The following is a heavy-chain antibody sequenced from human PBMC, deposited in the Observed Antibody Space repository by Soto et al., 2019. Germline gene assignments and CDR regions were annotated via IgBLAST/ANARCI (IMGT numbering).Heavy chain of an antibody. V-gene: IGHV4-34*01. D-gene: IGHD6-6*01. Sequence: PSATLSLTCAVYGGSISGYYWSWIRQPPGKGLEWIGEINHSGSTNYNPSLKSRVTISVDTSKNQFSLKLSSVTAADTAVYYCARSHGIAARPLRDTYYYGMDVWGQGTRVTVSS. CDR3: ARSHGIAARPLRDTYYYGMDV. J-gene: IGHJ6*02. CDR2: INHSGST. CDR1: GGSISGYY.